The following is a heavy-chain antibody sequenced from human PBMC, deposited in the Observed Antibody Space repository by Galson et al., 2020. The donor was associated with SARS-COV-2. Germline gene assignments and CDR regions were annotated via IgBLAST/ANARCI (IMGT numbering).Heavy chain of an antibody. CDR1: GYTFTSYD. Sequence: ASVKVSCKASGYTFTSYDINWVRQATGQGLEWMGWMNPNSGNTGYAQKFQGRVTMTRNTSISTAYMELSSLRSEDTAVYYCARVAGYCTNGVCYYYYYGMDVWGQGTTVTVSS. CDR2: MNPNSGNT. D-gene: IGHD2-8*01. J-gene: IGHJ6*02. CDR3: ARVAGYCTNGVCYYYYYGMDV. V-gene: IGHV1-8*01.